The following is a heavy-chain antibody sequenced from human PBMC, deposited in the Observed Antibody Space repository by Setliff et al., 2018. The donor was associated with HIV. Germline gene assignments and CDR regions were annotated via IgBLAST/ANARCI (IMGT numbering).Heavy chain of an antibody. CDR3: ARDRSGTSYAGDDAFDI. D-gene: IGHD3-3*01. J-gene: IGHJ3*02. Sequence: PSETLSLTCTVAGGSLSNYYRSWIRQSPGKGPEWIGYIYASRSTNHNPSLKSRVTISPDTSKNQFSLKLSSVTAADTAVYYCARDRSGTSYAGDDAFDIWGQGTMVTVSS. CDR2: IYASRST. CDR1: GGSLSNYY. V-gene: IGHV4-4*09.